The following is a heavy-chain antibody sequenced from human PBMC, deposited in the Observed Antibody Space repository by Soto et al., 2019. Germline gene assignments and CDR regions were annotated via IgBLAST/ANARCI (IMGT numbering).Heavy chain of an antibody. CDR1: GGSFSGYY. CDR3: ASFTGTTLSFDY. V-gene: IGHV4-34*01. CDR2: INHSGST. J-gene: IGHJ4*02. Sequence: QVQLQQWGAGLLKPSETLSLTCAVYGGSFSGYYWSWIRQPPGKGLEWIGEINHSGSTNYNPSLKRRATISVDTSKNQFSLKLSSVTAADTAVDYCASFTGTTLSFDYWGQGTLVTVSS. D-gene: IGHD1-1*01.